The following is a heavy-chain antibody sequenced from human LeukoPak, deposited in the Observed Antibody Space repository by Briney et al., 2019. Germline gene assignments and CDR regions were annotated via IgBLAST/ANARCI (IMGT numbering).Heavy chain of an antibody. V-gene: IGHV3-20*04. CDR2: INWNGGST. D-gene: IGHD3-10*01. CDR1: GFTFDDYG. CDR3: ARARGSGGSGSYSLFDY. J-gene: IGHJ4*02. Sequence: PGGSLRLSCAASGFTFDDYGMSWVRQAPGKGLEWVSGINWNGGSTGYADSVKGRFTISRDNAKNSLYLQMNSLRAEDTALYYCARARGSGGSGSYSLFDYWGQGTLVTVSS.